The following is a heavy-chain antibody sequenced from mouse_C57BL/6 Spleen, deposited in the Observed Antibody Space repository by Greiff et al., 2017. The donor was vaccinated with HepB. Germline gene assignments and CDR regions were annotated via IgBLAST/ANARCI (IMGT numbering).Heavy chain of an antibody. J-gene: IGHJ2*01. CDR1: GYAFSSYW. Sequence: VQLQQSGAELVKPGASVKISCKASGYAFSSYWMNWVKQRPGKGLEWIGQIYPGDGDTNYNGKFKGKATLTADKSSSTAYMQLSSLTSEDSAVYFCASPVFITTVVATDYFDYWGQGTTLTVSS. V-gene: IGHV1-80*01. CDR2: IYPGDGDT. CDR3: ASPVFITTVVATDYFDY. D-gene: IGHD1-1*01.